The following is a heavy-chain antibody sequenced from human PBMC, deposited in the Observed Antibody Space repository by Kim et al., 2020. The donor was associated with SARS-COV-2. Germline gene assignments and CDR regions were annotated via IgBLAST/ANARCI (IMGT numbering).Heavy chain of an antibody. V-gene: IGHV3-11*03. Sequence: GGSLRLSCAASGFIFDDYYMSWARQAPGKGLEWLAFISTTGSYTNYGDSVKGRFTISRDNAQNSLSLQMHSLGVGEPGFNFCPRFHKGSGLEVDTYNGM. CDR1: GFIFDDYY. J-gene: IGHJ6*01. D-gene: IGHD5-18*01. CDR2: ISTTGSYT. CDR3: PRFHKGSGLEVDTYNGM.